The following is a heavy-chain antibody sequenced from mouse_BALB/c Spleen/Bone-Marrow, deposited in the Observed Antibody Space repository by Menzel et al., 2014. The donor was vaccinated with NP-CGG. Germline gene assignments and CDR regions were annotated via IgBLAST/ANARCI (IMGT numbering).Heavy chain of an antibody. J-gene: IGHJ4*01. Sequence: EVQLQQSGAELVKPGASVKLSCTASGFNIKDTYMHWVKQRPEQGLEWIGRIDPANGNTKYDPKFQGKATITADTSFNTAYLQLSSLTSEDTAVYYCARDSPYAMDYWGQGTSVTVSS. CDR1: GFNIKDTY. CDR3: ARDSPYAMDY. V-gene: IGHV14-3*02. CDR2: IDPANGNT.